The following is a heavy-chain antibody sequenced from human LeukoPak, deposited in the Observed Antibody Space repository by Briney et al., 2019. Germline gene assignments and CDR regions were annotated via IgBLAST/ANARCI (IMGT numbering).Heavy chain of an antibody. CDR1: GGTFSSYA. V-gene: IGHV1-69*04. Sequence: SVKVSCKASGGTFSSYAISWVRQAPGQGLEWMGRIIPILGIANYAQKFQGRVTITADKSTSTAYMELSSLRSEDTAVYYRARAGIAAAGIFDYWGQGTLVTVSS. CDR2: IIPILGIA. J-gene: IGHJ4*02. CDR3: ARAGIAAAGIFDY. D-gene: IGHD6-13*01.